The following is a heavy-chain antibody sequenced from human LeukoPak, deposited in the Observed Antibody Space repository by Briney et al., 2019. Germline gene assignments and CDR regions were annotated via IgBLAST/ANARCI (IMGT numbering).Heavy chain of an antibody. CDR1: GFTFSSYG. Sequence: GGSLRLSRAASGFTFSSYGMSWVRQAPGKGLEWVSAISGSGGSTYYADSVKGRFTIFRDNSKNTLYLQMNSLRADDTAVYYCAKDPNPLRGYSYGYFDYWGQGTLVTVSS. CDR3: AKDPNPLRGYSYGYFDY. J-gene: IGHJ4*02. D-gene: IGHD5-18*01. CDR2: ISGSGGST. V-gene: IGHV3-23*01.